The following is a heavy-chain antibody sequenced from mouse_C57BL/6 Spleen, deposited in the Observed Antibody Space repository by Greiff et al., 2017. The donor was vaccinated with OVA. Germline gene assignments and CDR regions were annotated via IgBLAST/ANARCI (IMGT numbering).Heavy chain of an antibody. CDR2: IDPSDSYT. V-gene: IGHV1-69*01. J-gene: IGHJ4*01. CDR3: AREGAYYSNYSAMDY. CDR1: GYTFTSYW. D-gene: IGHD2-5*01. Sequence: VQLQQSGAELVMPGASVKLSCKASGYTFTSYWMHWVKQRPGQGLEWIGEIDPSDSYTNYNQKFKGKSTLTVDKSSSTAYMQLSSLTSEDSAVYYCAREGAYYSNYSAMDYWGQGTSVTVSS.